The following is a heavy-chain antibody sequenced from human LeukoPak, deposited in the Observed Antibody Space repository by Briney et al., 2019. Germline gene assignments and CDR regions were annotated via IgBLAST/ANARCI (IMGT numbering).Heavy chain of an antibody. CDR2: IYYSGST. CDR1: GGSISSGGYY. D-gene: IGHD3-10*01. Sequence: SSQTLSLTCTVSGGSISSGGYYWSWIRQHPGKGLEWIGYIYYSGSTCYNPSLKSRVTISVDTSKNQFSLKLSSVTAADTAVYYCARTMVRGVISCFDYWGQGTLVTVSS. J-gene: IGHJ4*02. V-gene: IGHV4-31*03. CDR3: ARTMVRGVISCFDY.